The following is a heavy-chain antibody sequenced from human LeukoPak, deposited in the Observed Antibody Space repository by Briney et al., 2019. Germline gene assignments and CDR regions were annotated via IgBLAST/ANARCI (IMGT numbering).Heavy chain of an antibody. V-gene: IGHV4-39*07. CDR2: INHSGST. Sequence: PSETLSLTCTVSGGSISSGSYYWSWIRQPPGKGLEWIGEINHSGSTNYNPSLKSRVTISVDTSKNQFSLKLSSVTAADTAVYYCARGAYSSGWPTWGWSYYYYYMDVWGKGTTVTVSS. CDR1: GGSISSGSYY. J-gene: IGHJ6*03. CDR3: ARGAYSSGWPTWGWSYYYYYMDV. D-gene: IGHD6-19*01.